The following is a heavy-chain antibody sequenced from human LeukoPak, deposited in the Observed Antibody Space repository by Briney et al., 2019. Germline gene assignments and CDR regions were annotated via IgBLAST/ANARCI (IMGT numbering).Heavy chain of an antibody. CDR1: GGSISSSSYY. Sequence: SETLSLTCTVSGGSISSSSYYWGWIRQPPGQGLEWSGSIYYSGSTYYNPSLKSRVTISVYTSKNQFSLKLSSGTAADTAVYYWASWGWGDIVVVPAATDAFDIWGQGTMVTVSS. D-gene: IGHD2-2*01. CDR2: IYYSGST. J-gene: IGHJ3*02. V-gene: IGHV4-39*01. CDR3: ASWGWGDIVVVPAATDAFDI.